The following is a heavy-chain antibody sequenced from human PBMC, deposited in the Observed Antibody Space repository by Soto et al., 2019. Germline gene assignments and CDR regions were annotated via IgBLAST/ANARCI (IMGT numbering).Heavy chain of an antibody. Sequence: PGGSLRLSCAASGFTFSSYAMHWVRQAPGKGLEWVAVISYDGSNKYYADSVKGRFTISRDNSKNTLYLQMNSLRAEDTAVYYCARVYSGSYGPVYYYYGMDVWGQGTTVTVPS. J-gene: IGHJ6*02. CDR1: GFTFSSYA. CDR3: ARVYSGSYGPVYYYYGMDV. D-gene: IGHD1-26*01. CDR2: ISYDGSNK. V-gene: IGHV3-30-3*01.